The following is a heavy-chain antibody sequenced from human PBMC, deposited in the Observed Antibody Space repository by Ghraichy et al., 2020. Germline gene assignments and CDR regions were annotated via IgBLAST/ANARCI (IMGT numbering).Heavy chain of an antibody. Sequence: SGPTLVKPTQTLTLTCSFSGFSLSTSGVGVGWIRQPPGKALEWLGIVYWDDDKRFTPSLKPRLTITKDTSRNQVVLTITNMGPADTATYYCAHRAMSGYAVDAFDFWGHGTAVSVSS. V-gene: IGHV2-5*02. CDR1: GFSLSTSGVG. J-gene: IGHJ3*01. CDR2: VYWDDDK. D-gene: IGHD5-12*01. CDR3: AHRAMSGYAVDAFDF.